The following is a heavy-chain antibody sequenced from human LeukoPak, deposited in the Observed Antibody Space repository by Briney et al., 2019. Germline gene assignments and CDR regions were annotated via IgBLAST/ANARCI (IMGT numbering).Heavy chain of an antibody. D-gene: IGHD4-23*01. CDR1: GYTFTSYG. Sequence: ASVKVSCKASGYTFTSYGISWVRQAPGQGLEWMGWISAYNGNTNYAQKLQGRVTMTTDTSTSTAYMELRGLRSDDTAVYYCARDRVYGGNLGASGYWGQGTLVTVSS. J-gene: IGHJ4*02. CDR3: ARDRVYGGNLGASGY. V-gene: IGHV1-18*01. CDR2: ISAYNGNT.